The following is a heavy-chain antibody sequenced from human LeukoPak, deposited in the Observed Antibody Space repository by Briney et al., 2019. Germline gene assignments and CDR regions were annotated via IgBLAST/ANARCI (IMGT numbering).Heavy chain of an antibody. CDR1: GSTFRNAG. CDR3: TTGGYYFDY. Sequence: GGSWRLSLPASGSTFRNAGLAGVGQAQGKGLKWVGRIKSKTDGGTTDYAAPVKGRFTISRDDSKNTLYLQMNSLKTEDTAVYYCTTGGYYFDYWGQGTLVTVSS. CDR2: IKSKTDGGTT. J-gene: IGHJ4*02. D-gene: IGHD3-10*01. V-gene: IGHV3-15*01.